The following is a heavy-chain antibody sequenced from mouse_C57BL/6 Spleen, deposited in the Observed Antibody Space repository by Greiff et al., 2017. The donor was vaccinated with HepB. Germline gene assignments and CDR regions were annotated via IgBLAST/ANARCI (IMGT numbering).Heavy chain of an antibody. CDR3: ARSGLLTCYFDY. V-gene: IGHV1-7*01. CDR1: GYTFTSYW. D-gene: IGHD2-3*01. Sequence: VQLQQSGAELAKPGASVKLSCKASGYTFTSYWMHWVKQRPGQGLEWIGYINPSSGYTKYNQKFKDKATLTAHKSSSTAYMQLSSLTYEDSAVYYCARSGLLTCYFDYSGQGTTLTVSS. CDR2: INPSSGYT. J-gene: IGHJ2*01.